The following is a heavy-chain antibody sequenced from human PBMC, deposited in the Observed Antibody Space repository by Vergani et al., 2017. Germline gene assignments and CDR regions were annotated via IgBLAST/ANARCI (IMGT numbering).Heavy chain of an antibody. V-gene: IGHV1-2*02. Sequence: QVQLVQSGAEVKKPGASVKVSCKASGYTFTSYYMHWVRQAPGQGLEWMGWINPNSGGTNYAQKFQGRVTMTRDTSISTAYMELSRLRSDETAVYYCARDHAEVGPGYCTNGVCYGIYYFDYWGQGTLVTVSS. D-gene: IGHD2-8*01. CDR1: GYTFTSYY. J-gene: IGHJ4*02. CDR2: INPNSGGT. CDR3: ARDHAEVGPGYCTNGVCYGIYYFDY.